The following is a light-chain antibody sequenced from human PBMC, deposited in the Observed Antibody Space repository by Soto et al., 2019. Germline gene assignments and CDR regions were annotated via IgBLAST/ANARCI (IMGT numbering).Light chain of an antibody. CDR3: QHYNDWPPTWT. V-gene: IGKV3-15*01. Sequence: EIVMTQSPATLSVSPGERATLSCRDSQSVSSKLAWYQQKPGQTPRVLIYGASTRATGIPARFSGSGSGTEFTLTISSLQSEDSAVYHCQHYNDWPPTWTFGQGTKVEIK. CDR1: QSVSSK. J-gene: IGKJ1*01. CDR2: GAS.